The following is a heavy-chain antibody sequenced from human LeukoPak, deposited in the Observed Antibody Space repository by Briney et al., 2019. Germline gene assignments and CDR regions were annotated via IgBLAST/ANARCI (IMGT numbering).Heavy chain of an antibody. V-gene: IGHV3-30*02. J-gene: IGHJ4*02. D-gene: IGHD2-2*01. CDR1: GFTFSNYG. Sequence: PGGSLRLSCAASGFTFSNYGMHWVRQAPGKGPEWVAFIRYGGSIKYYADSVKGRFTISRDNSKNTLYLQMNSLGAEDTAVYCCAKDLPAPYFDYWGQGTLVTVSS. CDR2: IRYGGSIK. CDR3: AKDLPAPYFDY.